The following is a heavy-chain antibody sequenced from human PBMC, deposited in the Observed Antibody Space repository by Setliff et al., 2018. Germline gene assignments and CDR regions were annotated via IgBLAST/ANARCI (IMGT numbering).Heavy chain of an antibody. V-gene: IGHV4-61*09. Sequence: PSETLSLTCTVSGGSISSGNYYWSWIRQPAGKGLEWIGHIQTSGTTNYNPSLKSRVTISVDTSKNQFSLKLFSVTAADTAVYYCAHSTTFDLHHDYWGQGALVTVSS. CDR3: AHSTTFDLHHDY. CDR1: GGSISSGNYY. CDR2: IQTSGTT. D-gene: IGHD3-9*01. J-gene: IGHJ4*02.